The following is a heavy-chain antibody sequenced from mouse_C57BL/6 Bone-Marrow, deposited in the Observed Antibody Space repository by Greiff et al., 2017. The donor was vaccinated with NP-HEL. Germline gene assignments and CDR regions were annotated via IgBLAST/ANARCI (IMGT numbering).Heavy chain of an antibody. V-gene: IGHV2-2*01. CDR1: GFSLTSYG. D-gene: IGHD2-1*01. CDR3: ASLNYGFAY. CDR2: IWSGGST. Sequence: VKLMESGPGLVQPSQSLSITCTVPGFSLTSYGVHWVRQSPGKGLEWLGVIWSGGSTDYNAAFISRLSISKDNSKSQVFFKMNSLQADDTAIYYCASLNYGFAYWGQGTLVTVSA. J-gene: IGHJ3*01.